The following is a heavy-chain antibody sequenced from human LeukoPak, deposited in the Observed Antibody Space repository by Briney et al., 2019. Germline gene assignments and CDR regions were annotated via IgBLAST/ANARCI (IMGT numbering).Heavy chain of an antibody. CDR2: IRSESDGGTT. CDR1: GFTFSNAW. CDR3: TTVSRYDSAYYRFDY. V-gene: IGHV3-15*01. J-gene: IGHJ4*02. D-gene: IGHD3-22*01. Sequence: PGGSLRLSCAGSGFTFSNAWMTWVRQAPGKGLEWVGRIRSESDGGTTDYATPVEGRFTISRDDSKNTLYLQVNGLKTEDTAVYYCTTVSRYDSAYYRFDYWGQGALVTVSS.